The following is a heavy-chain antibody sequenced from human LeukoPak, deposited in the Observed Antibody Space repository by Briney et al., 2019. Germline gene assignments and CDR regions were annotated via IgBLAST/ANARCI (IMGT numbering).Heavy chain of an antibody. Sequence: ASVKVSCKASGYTFTCYYMHWVRQAPGQGLEWMGWINPNSGGTNYAQKFQGRVTMTRDRSISTAYMELSRLRSDDTAVYYCAKDHTIRSFDSWGQGTLVTVSS. CDR2: INPNSGGT. CDR3: AKDHTIRSFDS. CDR1: GYTFTCYY. J-gene: IGHJ4*02. V-gene: IGHV1-2*02. D-gene: IGHD1-14*01.